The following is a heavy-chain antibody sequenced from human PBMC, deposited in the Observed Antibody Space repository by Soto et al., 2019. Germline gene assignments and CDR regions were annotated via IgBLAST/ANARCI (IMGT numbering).Heavy chain of an antibody. CDR3: ATPPLIYYDSSGYYAY. V-gene: IGHV1-46*01. Sequence: GTSVKFSCKASGYTFTSDYMHWVRQAPGQGLEWMGIINPSGGSTSYAQKFQGRVTMTRDTSTSTVYMELSSLRSEDTAVYYCATPPLIYYDSSGYYAYWGQGTLVTVSS. J-gene: IGHJ4*02. D-gene: IGHD3-22*01. CDR2: INPSGGST. CDR1: GYTFTSDY.